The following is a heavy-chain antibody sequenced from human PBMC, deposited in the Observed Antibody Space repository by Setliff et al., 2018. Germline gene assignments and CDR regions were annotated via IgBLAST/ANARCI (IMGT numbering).Heavy chain of an antibody. D-gene: IGHD2-2*02. CDR1: GGTFSSYA. Sequence: SVKVSCKASGGTFSSYAISWVRQAPGQGLEWMGGIIPIFGTANYAQKFQGRVTITADESTSTAYMELGSLRSEDTAVYYCARDSRGLVPAAIEGSYYYYGMDVWGQGTTVTV. CDR2: IIPIFGTA. CDR3: ARDSRGLVPAAIEGSYYYYGMDV. J-gene: IGHJ6*02. V-gene: IGHV1-69*13.